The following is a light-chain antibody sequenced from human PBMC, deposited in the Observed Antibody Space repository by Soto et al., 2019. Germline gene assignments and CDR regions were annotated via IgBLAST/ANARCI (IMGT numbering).Light chain of an antibody. Sequence: QSALKQLPSASGAPVQTVSISCSGSSSNIGTSSVHWYKRLPGTAPKPLIYTNDQRPSGVPDRFSGSKSGTSASLAISGLQSEDEADYYCAVWDDSLNGHVFGAGTKVTVL. J-gene: IGLJ1*01. CDR1: SSNIGTSS. V-gene: IGLV1-44*01. CDR3: AVWDDSLNGHV. CDR2: TND.